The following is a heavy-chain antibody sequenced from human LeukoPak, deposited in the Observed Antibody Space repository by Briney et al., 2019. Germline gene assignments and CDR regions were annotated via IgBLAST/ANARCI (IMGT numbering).Heavy chain of an antibody. V-gene: IGHV1-69*04. J-gene: IGHJ4*02. CDR2: IIPILDIT. CDR3: ATLYSSSWSYYFDY. CDR1: GGTFSSYA. D-gene: IGHD6-13*01. Sequence: SVKVSCKASGGTFSSYAITWVRQAPGQGLEWMGRIIPILDITNYAQKFQGRLMITADKSTSTAYMGLSSLRSEDTAVYYCATLYSSSWSYYFDYWGQGTLVTVSS.